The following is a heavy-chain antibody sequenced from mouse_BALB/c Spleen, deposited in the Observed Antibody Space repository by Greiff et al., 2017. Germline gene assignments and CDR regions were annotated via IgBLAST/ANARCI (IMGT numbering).Heavy chain of an antibody. V-gene: IGHV5-4*02. CDR3: ATYDGYYGLFAY. CDR2: ISDGGSYT. D-gene: IGHD2-3*01. J-gene: IGHJ3*01. Sequence: EVQLVESGGGLVKPGGSLKLSCAASGFTFSDYYMYWVRQTPEKRLEWVATISDGGSYTYYPDSVKGRFTISRDNAKNNLNLQMSSLKSEDTAMYYCATYDGYYGLFAYWGQGTLVTVSA. CDR1: GFTFSDYY.